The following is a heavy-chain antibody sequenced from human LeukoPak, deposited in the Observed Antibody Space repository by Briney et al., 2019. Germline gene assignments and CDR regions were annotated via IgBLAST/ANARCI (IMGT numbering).Heavy chain of an antibody. Sequence: QTGGSLRLSCAASGFTFSSYGMHWVRQAPGKGLEWVAVISYDGSNKYYADSVKGRFTISRDNSKNTLSLQMNSLRAEDTAVYYCAKDLAYYYGSGSYLRYGMDVWGQGTTVTVSS. D-gene: IGHD3-10*01. CDR3: AKDLAYYYGSGSYLRYGMDV. V-gene: IGHV3-30*18. J-gene: IGHJ6*02. CDR1: GFTFSSYG. CDR2: ISYDGSNK.